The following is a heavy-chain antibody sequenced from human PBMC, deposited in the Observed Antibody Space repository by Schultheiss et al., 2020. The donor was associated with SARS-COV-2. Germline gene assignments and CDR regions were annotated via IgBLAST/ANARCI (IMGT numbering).Heavy chain of an antibody. CDR2: TRNKANSYTT. D-gene: IGHD4-17*01. V-gene: IGHV3-72*01. Sequence: GESLKISCTASGFTFGDYAMSWVRQAPGKGLEWVGRTRNKANSYTTEYAASVKGRFTISRDNPKNTLYLQMSSLRAEDTALYYCVVGDYGKLGGYWGQGTLVTVSS. CDR3: VVGDYGKLGGY. CDR1: GFTFGDYA. J-gene: IGHJ4*02.